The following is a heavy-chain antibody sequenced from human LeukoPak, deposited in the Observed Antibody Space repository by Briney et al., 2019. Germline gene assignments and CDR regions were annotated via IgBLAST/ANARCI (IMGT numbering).Heavy chain of an antibody. CDR1: GGSINSGNG. Sequence: SETLSLTCAVSGGSINSGNGWSWIRQPPGKGLEWIGYIYRSGSTLYNPSLKSRVSITIDKSKNQFSLKLNSVTAADTAFYFCARGGGFYGSGTTHFDYWGQGALVTVYS. CDR3: ARGGGFYGSGTTHFDY. CDR2: IYRSGST. V-gene: IGHV4-30-2*01. D-gene: IGHD3-10*01. J-gene: IGHJ4*02.